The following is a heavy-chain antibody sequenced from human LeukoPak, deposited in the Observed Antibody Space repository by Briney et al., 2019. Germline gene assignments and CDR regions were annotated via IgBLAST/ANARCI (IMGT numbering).Heavy chain of an antibody. CDR1: GFNFDDHA. CDR3: ARDVWRRAFYYAMDV. J-gene: IGHJ6*02. D-gene: IGHD2-21*01. Sequence: GGSLRLSCVASGFNFDDHAMHWVGPAPGKGLDWVSSISWYSGNIGYADSVKGRFSISRDNAKNTLYLEMNSLRTDDTALYFCARDVWRRAFYYAMDVWGLGTTVAVSS. CDR2: ISWYSGNI. V-gene: IGHV3-9*01.